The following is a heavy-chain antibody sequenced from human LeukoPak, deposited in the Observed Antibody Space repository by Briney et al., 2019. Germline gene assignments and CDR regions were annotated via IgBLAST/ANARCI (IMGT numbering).Heavy chain of an antibody. CDR1: GFTVSNNY. V-gene: IGHV3-66*01. CDR3: ARDSSGPLY. CDR2: IYSGGGT. J-gene: IGHJ4*02. Sequence: GGSLRLSCAASGFTVSNNYMSWVRQAPGKGLAWVSVIYSGGGTYYADSVKGRFTISRDNSKSTLYLQMSSLRAEDTAVYYCARDSSGPLYWGQGSLVTVSS. D-gene: IGHD6-19*01.